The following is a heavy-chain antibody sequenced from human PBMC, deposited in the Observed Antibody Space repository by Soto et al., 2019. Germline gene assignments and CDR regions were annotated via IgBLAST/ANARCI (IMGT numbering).Heavy chain of an antibody. CDR3: ARDRGSDALDS. J-gene: IGHJ4*02. CDR2: ISANNGNT. D-gene: IGHD3-16*01. CDR1: GYTFTNYG. V-gene: IGHV1-18*01. Sequence: QVQLVQSGAEVKKPGASVKVSCKASGYTFTNYGISWVRQAPGQGLEWMGWISANNGNTNYAQKLQGRVTMTTDTPTRTAYMELRSLRPNDTAVYYCARDRGSDALDSWGQGTLVTVSP.